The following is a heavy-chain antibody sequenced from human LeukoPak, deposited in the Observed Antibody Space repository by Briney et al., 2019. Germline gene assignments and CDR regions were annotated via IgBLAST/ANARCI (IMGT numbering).Heavy chain of an antibody. J-gene: IGHJ4*02. V-gene: IGHV1-2*02. D-gene: IGHD6-19*01. CDR1: GYTFTGYY. CDR3: ARDRSSGLDY. CDR2: INPNSGGT. Sequence: ASVKVSCKASGYTFTGYYVHWVRQAAGQGPEWMGWINPNSGGTNYAQKFQGRVTMTRDTSISTAYMELSRLRSDDTAVYYCARDRSSGLDYWGQGTLVTVSS.